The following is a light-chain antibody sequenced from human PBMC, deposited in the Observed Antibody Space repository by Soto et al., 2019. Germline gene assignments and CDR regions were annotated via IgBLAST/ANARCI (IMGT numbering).Light chain of an antibody. V-gene: IGLV1-44*01. CDR1: TSNIGTHT. CDR3: ATWDDSLNVV. J-gene: IGLJ2*01. CDR2: SDN. Sequence: QSVLTQSPSASGTPGQRVSISCSGSTSNIGTHTVNWYQHVPGTAPKLLIYSDNQRPSAVPGRFSGSKSGTSAFLAISGLLSEDEADYHCATWDDSLNVVFGGGTKLTVL.